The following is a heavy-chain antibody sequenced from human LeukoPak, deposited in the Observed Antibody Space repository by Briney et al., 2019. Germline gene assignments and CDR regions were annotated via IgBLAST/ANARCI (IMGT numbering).Heavy chain of an antibody. CDR2: ISSSSSTI. D-gene: IGHD6-13*01. CDR1: GFTLSSYS. J-gene: IGHJ4*02. Sequence: GGSLRLSCAASGFTLSSYSMNWVRQAPGKGLEWVSYISSSSSTIYYADSVKGRFTISRDNAKNLLYLQMNSLRDEDTAVYYCARDKRIAAANHPTDDYWGQGTLVTVSS. CDR3: ARDKRIAAANHPTDDY. V-gene: IGHV3-48*02.